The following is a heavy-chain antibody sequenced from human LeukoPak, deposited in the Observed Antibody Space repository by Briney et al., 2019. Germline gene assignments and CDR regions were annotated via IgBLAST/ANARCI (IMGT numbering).Heavy chain of an antibody. CDR1: GGSISSGGYY. V-gene: IGHV4-31*03. CDR2: IYYSGST. Sequence: PSQTLSFTCTVSGGSISSGGYYWSWIRQHPGKGLEWIGYIYYSGSTYYNPSLKSRVTISVDTSKNQFSLKLSSVTAADTAVYYCARVVVVVPAAISNLVWFDPWGQGTLVTVSS. CDR3: ARVVVVVPAAISNLVWFDP. J-gene: IGHJ5*02. D-gene: IGHD2-2*01.